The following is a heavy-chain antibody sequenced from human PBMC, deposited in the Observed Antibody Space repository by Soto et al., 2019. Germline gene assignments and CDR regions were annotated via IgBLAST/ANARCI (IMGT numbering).Heavy chain of an antibody. CDR1: GFSFSSYG. Sequence: GGSLRLSCVGSGFSFSSYGMHWVRQAPGKGLEWVALIWYDGSNKYYADSVKGRFTISRHNSKNTLYLQMSSLRADDTAVYYCARAGGSTDYYYGMDVWGQGTTVTVSS. CDR3: ARAGGSTDYYYGMDV. V-gene: IGHV3-33*01. CDR2: IWYDGSNK. J-gene: IGHJ6*02.